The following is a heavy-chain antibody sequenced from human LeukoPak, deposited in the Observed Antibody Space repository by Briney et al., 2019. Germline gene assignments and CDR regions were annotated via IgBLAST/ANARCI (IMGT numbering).Heavy chain of an antibody. Sequence: PGGSLRLSCAASGFTFSSYSMNWVRQAPGKGLEWVSSISSSSSYIYYADSVKGRFTISRDNAKNSLYLQMNSLRAEDTAVYYCARDRGRGPAAAGTTWGQGTLVTVSS. CDR3: ARDRGRGPAAAGTT. V-gene: IGHV3-21*01. CDR1: GFTFSSYS. CDR2: ISSSSSYI. J-gene: IGHJ5*02. D-gene: IGHD6-13*01.